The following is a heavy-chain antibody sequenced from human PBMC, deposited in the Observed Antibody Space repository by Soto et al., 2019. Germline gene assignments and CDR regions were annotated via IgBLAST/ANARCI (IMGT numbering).Heavy chain of an antibody. CDR2: INPSGGST. CDR3: ARATDTILDYYGMDV. CDR1: GYTFTSYY. V-gene: IGHV1-46*01. Sequence: GASVKVSCKASGYTFTSYYMHWVRQAPGQGLEWMGIINPSGGSTSYAQKYKGRDTMTRDTSTSTVYMEMSSLRSEDTAVYYCARATDTILDYYGMDVWGQGTTVTVSS. J-gene: IGHJ6*02. D-gene: IGHD3-3*01.